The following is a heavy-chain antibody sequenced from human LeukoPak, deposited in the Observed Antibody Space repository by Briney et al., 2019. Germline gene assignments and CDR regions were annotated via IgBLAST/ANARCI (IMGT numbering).Heavy chain of an antibody. CDR2: IYSSGST. CDR1: GASISNYY. J-gene: IGHJ3*02. D-gene: IGHD3-9*01. Sequence: PSETLSLTCTVSGASISNYYWSWIRQPAGKGLEWIGRIYSSGSTNYNPSLKGRVTMSVDTSKYQFSLKLSSVTAADTAVYYCARQDISTGFDAFDIWGQGTVVTVS. V-gene: IGHV4-4*07. CDR3: ARQDISTGFDAFDI.